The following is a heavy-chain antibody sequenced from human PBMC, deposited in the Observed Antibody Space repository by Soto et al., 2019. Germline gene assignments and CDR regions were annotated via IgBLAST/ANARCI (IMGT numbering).Heavy chain of an antibody. Sequence: GGSLRLSCAASGFTFSSYGMHWVRQAPGKGLEWVAVISYDGSNKYYADSVKGRFTISRDNSKNTLYLQMNSLRAEDTAVYYCATPTPGHYWGQGTLVTVSS. CDR1: GFTFSSYG. CDR3: ATPTPGHY. J-gene: IGHJ4*02. V-gene: IGHV3-30*03. CDR2: ISYDGSNK.